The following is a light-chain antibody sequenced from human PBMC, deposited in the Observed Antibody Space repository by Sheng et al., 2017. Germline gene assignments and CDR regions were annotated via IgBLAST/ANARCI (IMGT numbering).Light chain of an antibody. CDR2: DAS. Sequence: EIVLTQSPATLSLSPGERATLSCRASQSVRTQLVWYRQRPGQAPRLLIYDASNRATGVSARFSGSGSGTDFTLTISSLESEDFAVYYCQHRGTFGQGTKLEI. CDR3: QHRGT. V-gene: IGKV3-11*01. J-gene: IGKJ2*01. CDR1: QSVRTQ.